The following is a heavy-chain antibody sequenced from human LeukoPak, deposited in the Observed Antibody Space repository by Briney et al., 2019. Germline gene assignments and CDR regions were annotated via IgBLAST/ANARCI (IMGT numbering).Heavy chain of an antibody. Sequence: GGSLKLSCAASGFSFSGSAIHWVRQASGKGLEWVGRIGSKANSSATGYAAAVKGRFTISRDDSRNTAYLQMNSLKTEDTAVYYCIRRVPGSEEEDYWGQGTLVTVSS. J-gene: IGHJ4*02. CDR1: GFSFSGSA. V-gene: IGHV3-73*01. CDR3: IRRVPGSEEEDY. D-gene: IGHD6-19*01. CDR2: IGSKANSSAT.